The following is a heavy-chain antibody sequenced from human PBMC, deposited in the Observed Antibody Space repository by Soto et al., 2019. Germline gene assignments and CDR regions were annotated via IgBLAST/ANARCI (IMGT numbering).Heavy chain of an antibody. CDR3: AEGDSYYDFRLEY. CDR2: VSGSGRAT. CDR1: GFTFGSYA. V-gene: IGHV3-23*01. Sequence: EVQLLESGGGLVQPGGSPRLSCAASGFTFGSYAMSWVRQAPGKGLEWVSTVSGSGRATYYADSVKGRFTISRDNSKNTLYLQMNSLRADDMAVYDCAEGDSYYDFRLEYWGQGTLLTVSS. J-gene: IGHJ4*02. D-gene: IGHD3-3*01.